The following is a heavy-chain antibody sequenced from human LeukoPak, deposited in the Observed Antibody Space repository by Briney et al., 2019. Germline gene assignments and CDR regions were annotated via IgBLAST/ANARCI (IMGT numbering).Heavy chain of an antibody. CDR2: ISQDGSAK. V-gene: IGHV3-7*04. Sequence: GGSLRLSCAASGFTFNNCWMSWLRQAPGKGLEWVANISQDGSAKYYVDSVKGRFTISRDNAQNSLFLQMNSLRDEDTAVYYCVRDRSPGTGIVRLDYWGQGTLVTVSS. CDR1: GFTFNNCW. J-gene: IGHJ4*02. D-gene: IGHD5-18*01. CDR3: VRDRSPGTGIVRLDY.